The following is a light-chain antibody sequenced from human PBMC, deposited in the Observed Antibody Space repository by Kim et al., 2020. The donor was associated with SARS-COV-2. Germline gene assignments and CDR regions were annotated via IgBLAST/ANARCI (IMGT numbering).Light chain of an antibody. CDR2: EVT. Sequence: QSALTQPASVSGSPGESITISCSGATRDVGSYYPVSWYHQHSGRAPKLILYEVTERPSGVSNRFSGSKSGRTASLTISGLQPEDEGNYFCCSYSGSSIPVFGGGTQLTVL. CDR1: TRDVGSYYP. CDR3: CSYSGSSIPV. V-gene: IGLV2-23*02. J-gene: IGLJ3*02.